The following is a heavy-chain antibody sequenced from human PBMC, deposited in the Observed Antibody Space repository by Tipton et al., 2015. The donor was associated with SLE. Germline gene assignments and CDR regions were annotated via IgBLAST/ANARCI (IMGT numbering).Heavy chain of an antibody. Sequence: SLRLSCAASGFTLRYSWMSWVRQAPGKGLEWVANIKQDGSEKYYVDSVKGRFAISRDNAKNSLYLQMDSLRAEDTAVYYCARDSAYECVLNSWGQGALVTVSS. V-gene: IGHV3-7*01. CDR3: ARDSAYECVLNS. D-gene: IGHD5-12*01. J-gene: IGHJ5*02. CDR1: GFTLRYSW. CDR2: IKQDGSEK.